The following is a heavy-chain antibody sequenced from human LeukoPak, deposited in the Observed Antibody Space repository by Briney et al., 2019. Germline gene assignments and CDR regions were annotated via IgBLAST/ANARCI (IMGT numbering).Heavy chain of an antibody. D-gene: IGHD2-15*01. CDR2: INHSGST. V-gene: IGHV4-34*01. CDR3: ARGRRGSRAFDI. CDR1: GGSFSGYY. J-gene: IGHJ3*02. Sequence: SETLSLTCDVYGGSFSGYYWSWIRQPPGKGLEWIGEINHSGSTNYNPSLMSRVTISVDTSKNQFSLKLSSVTAADTAVYYCARGRRGSRAFDIWGQGTMVTVSS.